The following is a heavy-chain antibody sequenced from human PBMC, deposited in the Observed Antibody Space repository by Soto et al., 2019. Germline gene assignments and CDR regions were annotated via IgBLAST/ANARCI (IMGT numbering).Heavy chain of an antibody. D-gene: IGHD3-16*01. CDR3: AIQGMITRPKYGMDG. CDR1: GYSFTSYW. Sequence: PGESLKISCKGSGYSFTSYWISWVRQMPGKGLEWMGRIDPSDSYTNYSPSFQGHVTISADKSISTAYLQWSSLKASDTAMYYCAIQGMITRPKYGMDGWGQGTTVTGSS. V-gene: IGHV5-10-1*01. J-gene: IGHJ6*02. CDR2: IDPSDSYT.